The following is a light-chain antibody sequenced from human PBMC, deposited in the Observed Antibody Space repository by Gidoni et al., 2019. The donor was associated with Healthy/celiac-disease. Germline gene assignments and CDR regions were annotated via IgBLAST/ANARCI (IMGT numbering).Light chain of an antibody. CDR2: AAS. CDR3: QQLNSYPPT. Sequence: DIQLTQSPSYMSASVGDRVTITCRASHGISSYLAWYQQKPGKAPKLLIYAASTLQSGVPSRFSGSGSVTEFTLTISSLQPEDFATYYCQQLNSYPPTFXQXTKVEIK. J-gene: IGKJ1*01. V-gene: IGKV1-9*01. CDR1: HGISSY.